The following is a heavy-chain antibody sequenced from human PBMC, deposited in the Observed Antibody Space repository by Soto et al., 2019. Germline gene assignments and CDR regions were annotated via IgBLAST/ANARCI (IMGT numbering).Heavy chain of an antibody. J-gene: IGHJ1*01. CDR1: GGMLSRGA. D-gene: IGHD5-12*01. Sequence: ETLSVTCGGSGGMLSRGAWSGIRQPPGKGLEWIGEINHSGSTNYNPSLKSRVTISVDTSKNQFSLRLSSVTAADTAVYYCAGGFFCFNDTATTYIYTVSRGDDRPIPVQ. CDR3: AGGFFCFNDTATTYIYTVSRGDDRPIPVQ. V-gene: IGHV4-34*01. CDR2: INHSGST.